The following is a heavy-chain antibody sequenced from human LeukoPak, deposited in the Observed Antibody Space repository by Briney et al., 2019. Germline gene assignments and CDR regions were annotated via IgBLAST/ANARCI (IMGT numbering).Heavy chain of an antibody. CDR1: GYTFTSYG. CDR3: SRVPSRGIAAAGIY. D-gene: IGHD6-13*01. J-gene: IGHJ4*02. V-gene: IGHV1-18*01. Sequence: ASVKVSCKASGYTFTSYGIRWVRQAPGQGLEWMGWLSAYNGNTNYAQKLQGRVPMTTDTSTNTAYIELRSLRSDDTAVYYCSRVPSRGIAAAGIYWGQGTLVTVSS. CDR2: LSAYNGNT.